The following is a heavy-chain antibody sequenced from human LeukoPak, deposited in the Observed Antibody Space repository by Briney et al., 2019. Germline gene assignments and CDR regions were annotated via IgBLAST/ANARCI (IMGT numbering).Heavy chain of an antibody. Sequence: GGSLRLSCAASGFTFDDYGMSWVRQAPGKGLEWVSGINWNGGSTGYADSVKGRFTISRDNAKSSLYLQMSGLRAEDTAVYYCARDPYSSSWSYGMDVWGQGTTVTVSS. CDR3: ARDPYSSSWSYGMDV. CDR2: INWNGGST. J-gene: IGHJ6*02. V-gene: IGHV3-20*04. CDR1: GFTFDDYG. D-gene: IGHD6-13*01.